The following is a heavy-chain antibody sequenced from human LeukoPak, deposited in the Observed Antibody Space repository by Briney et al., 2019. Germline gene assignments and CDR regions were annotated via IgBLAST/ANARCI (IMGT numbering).Heavy chain of an antibody. CDR1: GGSFSGYY. Sequence: PSETLSLTCVVYGGSFSGYYWSWTRLSPGKGLEWIGEINHSGSANYNVSLKSRVTISVDTSKNQFSLKLSSVTAADTAVYYCARQYYDRTGYYYFDNWSQGTQVTVSS. J-gene: IGHJ4*02. D-gene: IGHD3-22*01. CDR3: ARQYYDRTGYYYFDN. CDR2: INHSGSA. V-gene: IGHV4-34*01.